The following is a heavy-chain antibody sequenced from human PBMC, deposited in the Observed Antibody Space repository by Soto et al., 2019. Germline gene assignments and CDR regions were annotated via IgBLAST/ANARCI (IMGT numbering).Heavy chain of an antibody. Sequence: GGALRVKCADSGFAFENYDMNWFRRAPGKGLEWVSSISNIGGQTYYADSVKGRFTISRDMSKKTVHLRMNNLRADDTGVYFCAKEMWGWGYDIFGVDNSFDHWGQGTPVPVSS. D-gene: IGHD3-9*01. V-gene: IGHV3-23*01. J-gene: IGHJ5*02. CDR1: GFAFENYD. CDR2: ISNIGGQT. CDR3: AKEMWGWGYDIFGVDNSFDH.